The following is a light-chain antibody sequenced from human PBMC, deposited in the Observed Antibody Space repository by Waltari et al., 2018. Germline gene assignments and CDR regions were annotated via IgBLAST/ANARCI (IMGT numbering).Light chain of an antibody. CDR1: QSLKVAY. J-gene: IGKJ2*01. Sequence: EIVLTQSPGTLSLSPGEKAILSCRASQSLKVAYVAWYQQRSGQAPRLLIYGALYRAADIPDRFSGSGSGTDFTLTITRLEPEGFAVYYCQQYDTSPGTFGQGTKLEMK. CDR2: GAL. CDR3: QQYDTSPGT. V-gene: IGKV3-20*01.